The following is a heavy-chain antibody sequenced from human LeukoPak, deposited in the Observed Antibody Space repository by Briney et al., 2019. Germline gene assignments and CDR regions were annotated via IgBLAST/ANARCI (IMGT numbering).Heavy chain of an antibody. CDR1: GFTFDDYA. Sequence: PGRSLRLSCAASGFTFDDYAMHWFRQAPAKGLEWVSGISWNSGSIGYADSVKGRFTISRDNAKNSLYLQMNSLRAEDMALYYCAKGVEMATITYFDYWGQGTLVTVSS. D-gene: IGHD5-24*01. V-gene: IGHV3-9*03. CDR2: ISWNSGSI. J-gene: IGHJ4*02. CDR3: AKGVEMATITYFDY.